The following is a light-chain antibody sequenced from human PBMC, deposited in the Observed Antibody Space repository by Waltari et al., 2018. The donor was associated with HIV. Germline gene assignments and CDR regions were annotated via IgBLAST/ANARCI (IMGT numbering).Light chain of an antibody. CDR3: QVWHRDSEHYV. CDR1: DIGSQS. V-gene: IGLV3-21*02. Sequence: SYVLTQPPSVPVAPGQTARITCGGHDIGSQSVQWYQQKPVQAPVRVVYDDRDRPSGIPERFSGSNFGSTATLTISRVEAGDEADYYCQVWHRDSEHYVFGTGTKVTVL. CDR2: DDR. J-gene: IGLJ1*01.